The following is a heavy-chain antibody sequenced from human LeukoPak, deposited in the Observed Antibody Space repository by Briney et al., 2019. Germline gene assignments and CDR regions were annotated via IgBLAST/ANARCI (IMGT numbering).Heavy chain of an antibody. D-gene: IGHD1-26*01. CDR3: ASLGATTLSYYGMDV. V-gene: IGHV1-2*02. CDR1: GYTFSDYY. CDR2: INPMSGGT. J-gene: IGHJ6*02. Sequence: EASVKVSCKASGYTFSDYYIHWVRQAPGHGLEGMGWINPMSGGTNYAQNFQGRVTITRDTSITTVYVEVSRLRSYDTAVYYCASLGATTLSYYGMDVWGQGTTVTVCS.